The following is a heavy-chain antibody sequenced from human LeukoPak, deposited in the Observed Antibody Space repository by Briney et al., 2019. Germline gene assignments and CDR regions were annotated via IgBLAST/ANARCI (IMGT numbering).Heavy chain of an antibody. D-gene: IGHD3-10*01. CDR1: GGSISSYY. CDR3: ARGYYGVYFDY. J-gene: IGHJ4*02. CDR2: IYYSGST. V-gene: IGHV4-59*01. Sequence: SETLSLTCTVSGGSISSYYWSWIRQPPGKGLEWIGYIYYSGSTNYNPSLKSRVTISVDTSKNQFSLKLSSVTAADTAAYYCARGYYGVYFDYWGQGTLVTVSS.